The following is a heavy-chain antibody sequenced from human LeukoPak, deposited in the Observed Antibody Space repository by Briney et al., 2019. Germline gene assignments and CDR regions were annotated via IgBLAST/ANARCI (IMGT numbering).Heavy chain of an antibody. CDR2: INPDSGGT. J-gene: IGHJ3*02. CDR3: ARAGVWDFSDSSGYHNAAFDI. D-gene: IGHD3-22*01. Sequence: ASVKVSCKTSGYTFTGYYMHWVRRAPGQGLEWMGWINPDSGGTNYAQNFQGRVTMARDTSITTAYMELSRLRSDDTAVYYCARAGVWDFSDSSGYHNAAFDIWGQGTMVTVSS. V-gene: IGHV1-2*02. CDR1: GYTFTGYY.